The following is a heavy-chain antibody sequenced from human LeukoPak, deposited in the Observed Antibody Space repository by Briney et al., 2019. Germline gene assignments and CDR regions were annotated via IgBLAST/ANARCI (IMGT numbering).Heavy chain of an antibody. V-gene: IGHV3-7*01. J-gene: IGHJ5*02. CDR1: GFPFSTHS. CDR3: ARDPDP. Sequence: PGGSLRLSCAASGFPFSTHSMNWVRQAPGKGLEWVANIKQDGSEKYYVDSVKGRFTISRDNAKNSLYLQMNSLRAEDTAVYYCARDPDPWGQGTLVTVSS. CDR2: IKQDGSEK.